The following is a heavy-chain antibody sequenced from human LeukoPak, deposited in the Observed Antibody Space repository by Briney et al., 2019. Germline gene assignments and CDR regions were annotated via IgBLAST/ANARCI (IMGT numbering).Heavy chain of an antibody. CDR1: GGSISSNNW. Sequence: SETLSLTCAVSGGSISSNNWWGWVRPPPGKGLEWIGEIYHSGSPNYNPSLKSRVTISVDKSRNHFSLNLSSVTAADTAVYYCARDRDGDYVDWFDPWGQGTLVTVSS. V-gene: IGHV4-4*02. J-gene: IGHJ5*02. CDR3: ARDRDGDYVDWFDP. CDR2: IYHSGSP. D-gene: IGHD4-17*01.